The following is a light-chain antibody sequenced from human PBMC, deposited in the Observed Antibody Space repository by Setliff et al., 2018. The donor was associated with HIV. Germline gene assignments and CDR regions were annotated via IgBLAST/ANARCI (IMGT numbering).Light chain of an antibody. Sequence: QSVLAQPASVSGPPGQSITIPCTGTSSDVGGSNYVSWYQQHPGKAPKLMIYEVSNRPSWVSNRFSGSKSGNTASLTISGLQAEDEADYYCSSYTFSSTPYVFGTGTKVTVL. V-gene: IGLV2-14*01. CDR3: SSYTFSSTPYV. CDR2: EVS. J-gene: IGLJ1*01. CDR1: SSDVGGSNY.